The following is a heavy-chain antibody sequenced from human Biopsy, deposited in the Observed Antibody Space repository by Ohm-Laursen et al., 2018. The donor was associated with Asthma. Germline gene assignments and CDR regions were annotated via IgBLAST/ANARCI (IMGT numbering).Heavy chain of an antibody. D-gene: IGHD3-9*01. CDR2: INACDGNT. V-gene: IGHV1-3*01. Sequence: ASVKVSCKASGYTFIHFAIHWVRQAPGPRLEWMGWINACDGNTKYSQKFQGRVTITRDTSASTAYMDLRSLRSEDTAMYYCARTYCDFLTGQVNDAFALWGQGTMVTVSS. CDR1: GYTFIHFA. CDR3: ARTYCDFLTGQVNDAFAL. J-gene: IGHJ3*01.